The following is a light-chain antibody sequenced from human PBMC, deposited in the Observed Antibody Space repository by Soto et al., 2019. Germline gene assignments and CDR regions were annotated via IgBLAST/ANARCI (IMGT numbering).Light chain of an antibody. J-gene: IGKJ1*01. CDR3: QQYNNWPRT. V-gene: IGKV3-15*01. Sequence: EIVMTQFPATLSKSPGERATLSCRASQSVSSYLVWYQQKPGQAPRLLIYGASTRATGIPARFSGSGSGTEFTLTINSLQSEDFAVYYCQQYNNWPRTFGQGTKVDIK. CDR1: QSVSSY. CDR2: GAS.